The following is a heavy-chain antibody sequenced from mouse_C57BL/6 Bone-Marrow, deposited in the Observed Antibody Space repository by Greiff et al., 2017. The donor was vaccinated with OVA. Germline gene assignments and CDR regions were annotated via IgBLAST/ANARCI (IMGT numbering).Heavy chain of an antibody. D-gene: IGHD1-1*01. CDR1: GYTFTDYN. J-gene: IGHJ2*01. CDR2: INPNNGGT. V-gene: IGHV1-18*01. Sequence: EVQLQESGPELVKPGASVKIPCKASGYTFTDYNMDWVKQSHGKSLEWIGDINPNNGGTIYNQKFKGKATLTVDKSSSTAYMELRSLTSEDTAVYYCGRSYYYGSGHYFDYWGQGTTLTVSS. CDR3: GRSYYYGSGHYFDY.